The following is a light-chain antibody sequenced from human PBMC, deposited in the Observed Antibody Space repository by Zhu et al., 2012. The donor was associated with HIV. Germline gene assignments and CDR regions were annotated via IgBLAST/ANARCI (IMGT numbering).Light chain of an antibody. J-gene: IGKJ1*01. Sequence: EIVLTQSPDTLSLSPGDRATLACRASRSVSSNYVIWYQQKPGQAPRPLIYGASDRASGVPDRFSGSGSGTDFTLTISRLEAEDFAVYYCHQYDNSWTFGQGTKVEIK. CDR1: RSVSSNY. CDR2: GAS. V-gene: IGKV3-20*01. CDR3: HQYDNSWT.